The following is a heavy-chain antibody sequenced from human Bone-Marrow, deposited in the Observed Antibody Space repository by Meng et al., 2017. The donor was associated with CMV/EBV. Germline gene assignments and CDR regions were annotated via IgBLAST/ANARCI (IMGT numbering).Heavy chain of an antibody. CDR3: ARGGREYYDFWSGYYSRDYGMDV. D-gene: IGHD3-3*01. CDR2: IYYSGST. CDR1: GVSVTSSF. V-gene: IGHV4-59*02. J-gene: IGHJ6*02. Sequence: GSLRLSCTVSGVSVTSSFWNWIRQPPGKGLEWIGYIYYSGSTNYNPSLKSRVTISVDTSKNQFSLKLSSVTAADTAVYYCARGGREYYDFWSGYYSRDYGMDVWGQGTTVTVSS.